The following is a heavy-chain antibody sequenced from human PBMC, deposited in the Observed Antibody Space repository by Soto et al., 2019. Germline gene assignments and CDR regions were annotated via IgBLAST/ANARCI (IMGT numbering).Heavy chain of an antibody. V-gene: IGHV1-8*02. J-gene: IGHJ5*02. CDR1: GYTFINYD. D-gene: IGHD3-10*01. CDR3: ARMALFGTLNCFDP. CDR2: MNPGSGKT. Sequence: ASVKVSCKASGYTFINYDISWVRQATGQGLEWMGWMNPGSGKTGYANKFQGRVTMTRDASTSTAHLELSSLTSEDTAVYYCARMALFGTLNCFDPWGQGTLVTVSS.